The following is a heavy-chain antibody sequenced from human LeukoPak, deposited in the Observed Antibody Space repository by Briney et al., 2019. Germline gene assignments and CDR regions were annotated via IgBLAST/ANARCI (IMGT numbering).Heavy chain of an antibody. CDR3: ANEIRPNDY. Sequence: WVRQAPGKGLEWVSIIYSGGLTYYADSVKGRFTISRDNSKNTLYLQMNSLSADDTAMYYCANEIRPNDYWGQGTLVTVFS. D-gene: IGHD4-17*01. V-gene: IGHV3-53*01. CDR2: IYSGGLT. J-gene: IGHJ4*02.